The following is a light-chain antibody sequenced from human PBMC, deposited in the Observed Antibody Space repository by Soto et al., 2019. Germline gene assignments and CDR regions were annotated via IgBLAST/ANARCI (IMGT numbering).Light chain of an antibody. V-gene: IGKV3-11*01. CDR2: DAS. J-gene: IGKJ1*01. CDR3: QQYNNWPPST. Sequence: EIVLTQSPATLSLSPGERATLSCRASQSVSSYLVWYQQKPGQAPRLLIYDASTRATGVPARFSGSGSGTDFTLTISSLEPEDFAVYYCQQYNNWPPSTFGQGTKVEIK. CDR1: QSVSSY.